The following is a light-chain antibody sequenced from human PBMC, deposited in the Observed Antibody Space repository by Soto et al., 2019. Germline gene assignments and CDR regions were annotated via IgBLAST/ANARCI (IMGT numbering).Light chain of an antibody. CDR1: MRDVGAYNL. J-gene: IGLJ1*01. CDR2: EVR. Sequence: QSVLTQPASVSGSAGQSITISCSGTMRDVGAYNLVSWYQQHPGTAPKLIIYEVRNRPSGISSRFSGSRSGNTASLTISGLQSEDEADYYCISYTSDDVRYVFGTGTKVTVL. V-gene: IGLV2-14*01. CDR3: ISYTSDDVRYV.